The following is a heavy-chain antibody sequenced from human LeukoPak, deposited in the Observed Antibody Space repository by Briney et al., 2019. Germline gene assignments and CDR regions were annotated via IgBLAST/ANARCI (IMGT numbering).Heavy chain of an antibody. D-gene: IGHD2-21*02. CDR1: GGSFSGYY. V-gene: IGHV4-34*01. CDR2: IHHSKSS. CDR3: ARGGDWLFDY. J-gene: IGHJ4*02. Sequence: SETLSLTCAVYGGSFSGYYWSWIRQPPGKGLEWIGEIHHSKSSNYYPSLKSRVTISVDKSKNQFSLELNSVTAADTAVYYCARGGDWLFDYWGQGILVTVSS.